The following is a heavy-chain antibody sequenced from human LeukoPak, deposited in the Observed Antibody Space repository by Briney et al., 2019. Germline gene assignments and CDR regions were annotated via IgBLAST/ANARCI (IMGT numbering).Heavy chain of an antibody. J-gene: IGHJ4*02. CDR2: IYSGGST. V-gene: IGHV3-66*01. CDR3: ARDSIAAAGPFDY. CDR1: GFTVSSKY. Sequence: PGGSLRLSCAASGFTVSSKYMSWVRQAPGKGLEWVSVIYSGGSTYYADSVKGRFTISRDNSKNTLYLQMNSLRAEDTAVYYCARDSIAAAGPFDYWGQGTLVTVSS. D-gene: IGHD6-13*01.